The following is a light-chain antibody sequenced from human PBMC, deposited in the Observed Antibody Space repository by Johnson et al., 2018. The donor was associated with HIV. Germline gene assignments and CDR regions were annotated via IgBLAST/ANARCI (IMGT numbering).Light chain of an antibody. CDR1: SSNIGSNY. CDR2: DSN. V-gene: IGLV1-51*01. CDR3: GAWDSSLSGFV. J-gene: IGLJ1*01. Sequence: QSVLTQPPSLSATPGQNITISCSGNSSNIGSNYVSWYQQLPGTAPKLLIYDSNKRPSGIPDRFSGSKSGTSATLGITGLQTGDEADYYCGAWDSSLSGFVCGTGTMVTVL.